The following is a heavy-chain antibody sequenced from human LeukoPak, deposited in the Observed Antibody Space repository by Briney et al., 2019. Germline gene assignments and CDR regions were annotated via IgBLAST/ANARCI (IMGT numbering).Heavy chain of an antibody. Sequence: GGSLRLSCAASGFTFSSYGMHWVRQAPGKGLEWVAFIRYDGSNKYYAGSVKGRFTISRDNSKNTLYLQMNSLRAEDTAVYYCAKDLVTLAAAARTVDYWGQGTLVTVSS. V-gene: IGHV3-30*02. CDR3: AKDLVTLAAAARTVDY. J-gene: IGHJ4*02. CDR2: IRYDGSNK. CDR1: GFTFSSYG. D-gene: IGHD6-13*01.